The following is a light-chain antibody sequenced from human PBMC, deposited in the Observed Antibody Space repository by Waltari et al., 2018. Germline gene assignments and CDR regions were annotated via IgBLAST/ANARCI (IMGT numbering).Light chain of an antibody. V-gene: IGKV3-20*01. CDR3: QQYDRSPET. J-gene: IGKJ2*01. Sequence: EIVLTQSPGTLSLSPGERATLSCRANQSVTSNYLAWYQQRPGQAPRLLNYGASNRATGIPDRFSGSGSGTDFSLTINRLEPEDFAVYYCQQYDRSPETFGQGTKLEIK. CDR1: QSVTSNY. CDR2: GAS.